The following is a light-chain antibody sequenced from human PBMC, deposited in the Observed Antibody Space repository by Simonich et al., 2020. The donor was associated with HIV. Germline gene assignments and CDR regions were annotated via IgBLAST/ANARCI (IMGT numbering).Light chain of an antibody. V-gene: IGKV1-5*03. J-gene: IGKJ3*01. CDR3: QQYYSTPT. CDR1: QSISSW. CDR2: KAS. Sequence: DIQMTQSPSTLSASVGDRVTITCRASQSISSWLAWYQQKPGKAPKLLIYKASSLASGVPARFSGSGSGTEFTLTISSLQPDDFATYYCQQYYSTPTFGPGTKVDIK.